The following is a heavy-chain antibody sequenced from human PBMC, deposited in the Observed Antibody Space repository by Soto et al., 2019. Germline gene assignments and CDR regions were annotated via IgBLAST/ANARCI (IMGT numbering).Heavy chain of an antibody. CDR1: GGTFSSYA. CDR2: IIPIFGTA. CDR3: ARGYCTNGVCYSPLYYYGMDV. J-gene: IGHJ6*02. V-gene: IGHV1-69*13. D-gene: IGHD2-8*01. Sequence: SVKVSCKASGGTFSSYAISWVRQAPGQGLEWMGGIIPIFGTANYAQKFQGRVTITADESTSTAYMELSSLRSEDTAVYYCARGYCTNGVCYSPLYYYGMDVWGQGTTVTVSS.